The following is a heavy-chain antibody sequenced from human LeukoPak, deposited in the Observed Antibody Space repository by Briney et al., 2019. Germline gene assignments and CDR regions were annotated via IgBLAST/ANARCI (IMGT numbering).Heavy chain of an antibody. CDR2: ISAAGTT. Sequence: PSETLSLTCTVAVGSISSGGYYWSWIRQPPGKGLEWIAYISAAGTTYYNPSLKSRVTISVDTSKNQFSLKLSSVTAADTAVYYCARDRVRGIIMTPYFHYWGQGTLVTVSS. CDR3: ARDRVRGIIMTPYFHY. CDR1: VGSISSGGYY. D-gene: IGHD3-10*01. J-gene: IGHJ4*02. V-gene: IGHV4-30-2*01.